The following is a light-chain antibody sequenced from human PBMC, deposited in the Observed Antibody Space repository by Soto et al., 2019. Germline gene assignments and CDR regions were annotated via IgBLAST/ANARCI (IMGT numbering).Light chain of an antibody. V-gene: IGKV3-15*01. J-gene: IGKJ1*01. CDR2: DAS. CDR1: QSVNSN. CDR3: QQYNNWPRT. Sequence: IVMTQSPATLSVSPGERATLSCRASQSVNSNLAWYQQKPGQAPRLLIYDASTRATAIPARFSGSGSGTEFTLTISSLQSADFAVYYCQQYNNWPRTFGQGTKVEIK.